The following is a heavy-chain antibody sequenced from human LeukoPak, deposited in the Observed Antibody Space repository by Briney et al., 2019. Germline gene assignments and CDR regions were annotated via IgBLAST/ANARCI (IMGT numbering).Heavy chain of an antibody. J-gene: IGHJ4*02. CDR3: AREGITIFGVASFDY. V-gene: IGHV4-4*02. CDR2: IYHSGST. D-gene: IGHD3-3*01. CDR1: GGSISSSNW. Sequence: SGTLSLTCAVSGGSISSSNWWSWVRQPPGKGLEWIGEIYHSGSTNYNPSLKSRVTISVDTSKNQFSLKLSSVTAADTAVYYCAREGITIFGVASFDYWGQGTLVTVSS.